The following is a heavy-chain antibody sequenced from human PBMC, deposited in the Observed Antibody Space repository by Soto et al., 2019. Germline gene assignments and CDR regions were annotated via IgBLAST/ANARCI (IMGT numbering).Heavy chain of an antibody. CDR2: ISSSTIYT. J-gene: IGHJ3*02. D-gene: IGHD3-9*01. Sequence: GGSLRLSCAASGFTFSDYYMSWIRQAPGKGLEWVSYISSSTIYTNYADSVKGRFTISRDNAKNSLYLQMNSLRAEDTAVYYCARDADILTGSDAFDIWGQGTMVTVSS. CDR3: ARDADILTGSDAFDI. CDR1: GFTFSDYY. V-gene: IGHV3-11*05.